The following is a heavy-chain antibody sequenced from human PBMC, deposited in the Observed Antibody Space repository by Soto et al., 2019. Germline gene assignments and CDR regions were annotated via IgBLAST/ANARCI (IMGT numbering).Heavy chain of an antibody. J-gene: IGHJ3*02. Sequence: QVQLQESGPGLVKPSQTLSLTCTVSGGSISSGGYFWSWIRQHAGKGLEWIGDINYSGSTYSNPSLKSRATISVDMSKNQFSLKLSSVTAADTAVYYCARDILLWFGELPPRAHDAFDIWGQGTMVTVSS. CDR1: GGSISSGGYF. CDR2: INYSGST. V-gene: IGHV4-31*03. CDR3: ARDILLWFGELPPRAHDAFDI. D-gene: IGHD3-10*01.